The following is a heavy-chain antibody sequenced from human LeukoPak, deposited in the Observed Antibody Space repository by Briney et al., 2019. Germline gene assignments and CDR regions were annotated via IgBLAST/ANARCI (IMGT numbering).Heavy chain of an antibody. Sequence: GASVKVSCKAFGYTFSDYYMHWVRQAPGQGLEWMGRINPNSGGTNYAQKFQGRVTMITDTSITTAYMELSRLRSGDTAVYYCARAYYHDVSSYQGFDFWGQGTLVTVSS. V-gene: IGHV1-2*06. J-gene: IGHJ4*02. CDR2: INPNSGGT. CDR1: GYTFSDYY. CDR3: ARAYYHDVSSYQGFDF. D-gene: IGHD3-22*01.